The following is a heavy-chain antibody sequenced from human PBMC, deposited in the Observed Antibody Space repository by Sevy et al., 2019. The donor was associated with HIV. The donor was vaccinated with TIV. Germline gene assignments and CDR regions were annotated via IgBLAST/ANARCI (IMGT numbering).Heavy chain of an antibody. CDR1: GFTFSSYA. CDR2: ISSNGGST. D-gene: IGHD5-18*01. V-gene: IGHV3-64D*06. J-gene: IGHJ4*02. Sequence: GGSLRLSCSASGFTFSSYAMHWVRQAPGKGLEYVSAISSNGGSTYYADSVKGRFTISRDNSKNTLYLQMSSLRAEDTAVYDCVKLLVDTAMGGDTFDYWGQGTLVTVSS. CDR3: VKLLVDTAMGGDTFDY.